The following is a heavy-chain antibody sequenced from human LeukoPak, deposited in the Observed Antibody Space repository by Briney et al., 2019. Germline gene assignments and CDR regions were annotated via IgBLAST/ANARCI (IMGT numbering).Heavy chain of an antibody. D-gene: IGHD3-10*01. Sequence: KPSETLSLTCTVSGGSISNYYWSWIRQPPGKGLEWIGYLYYSGSTDYNPSLKSRVTISVDTSKSQFYLKLKSVTAADTAVYYCARQRFGKLRVHFDSWGLGTLVTGSS. CDR2: LYYSGST. CDR3: ARQRFGKLRVHFDS. V-gene: IGHV4-59*08. J-gene: IGHJ5*01. CDR1: GGSISNYY.